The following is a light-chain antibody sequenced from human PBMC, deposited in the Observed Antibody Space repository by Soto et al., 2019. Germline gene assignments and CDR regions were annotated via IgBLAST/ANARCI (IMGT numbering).Light chain of an antibody. V-gene: IGKV3-20*01. CDR1: QSVSSY. Sequence: EIVLTQSPGTLSLSPGEGATLSCRASQSVSSYLAWYQQKPGQAPRFLIYGASSRATGIPDRFSGSGSGTDFTLTISRLLPEDFAVYYCQQFGGSPQTFAQGPKV. CDR3: QQFGGSPQT. CDR2: GAS. J-gene: IGKJ1*01.